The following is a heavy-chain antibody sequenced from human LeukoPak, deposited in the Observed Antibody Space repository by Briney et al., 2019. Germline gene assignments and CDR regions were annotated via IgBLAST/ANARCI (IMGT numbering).Heavy chain of an antibody. V-gene: IGHV1-46*01. D-gene: IGHD5-24*01. CDR2: INPSGGST. CDR3: ARGGDGYTKFYPPTFDP. J-gene: IGHJ5*02. Sequence: ASVKVSCKASGYTFTSYYMHWVRQAPGQGLEWMGIINPSGGSTSYAQKFQGRVTMTRDMSTSTVYMELSSLRAEDTAVYYCARGGDGYTKFYPPTFDPWGQGTLVTVSS. CDR1: GYTFTSYY.